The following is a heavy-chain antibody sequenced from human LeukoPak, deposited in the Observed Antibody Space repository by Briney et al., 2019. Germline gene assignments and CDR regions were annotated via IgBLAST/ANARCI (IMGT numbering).Heavy chain of an antibody. Sequence: GGSLRLSCAASGFTFSDYYMSWIRQAPGKGLEWVSYISSSGSTIYYADSVKGRFTISRDNAKNSLYLQMNSLRAEDTAVYYCARGADSSPVEAYNWFDPWGQGTLVTVSS. D-gene: IGHD5-18*01. CDR2: ISSSGSTI. J-gene: IGHJ5*02. V-gene: IGHV3-11*04. CDR3: ARGADSSPVEAYNWFDP. CDR1: GFTFSDYY.